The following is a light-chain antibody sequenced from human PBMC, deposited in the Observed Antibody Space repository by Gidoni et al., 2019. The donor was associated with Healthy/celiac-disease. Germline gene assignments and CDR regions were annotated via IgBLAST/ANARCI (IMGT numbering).Light chain of an antibody. CDR3: QQYNSCWT. CDR2: KAS. J-gene: IGKJ1*01. V-gene: IGKV1-5*03. Sequence: DIQMTPSPSTLSASVGDRVTITCRASQSISSRLAWYQQKPGKAPKLLIYKASSLESGVPSRFRGSGSGTEFTLTISSLQPDDFATYYCQQYNSCWTFGQGTKVEIK. CDR1: QSISSR.